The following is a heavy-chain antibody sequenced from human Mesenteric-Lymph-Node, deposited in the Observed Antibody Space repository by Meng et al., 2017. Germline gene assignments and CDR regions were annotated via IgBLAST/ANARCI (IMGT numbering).Heavy chain of an antibody. CDR2: ISSSGSTI. D-gene: IGHD3-22*01. CDR1: GFTFSNYE. CDR3: ARGGERITMIVVVITTWYFDL. V-gene: IGHV3-48*03. Sequence: GESLKISCAASGFTFSNYEVNWVRQAPGKGLEWVSYISSSGSTIYYADSVKGRFTISRDNAKNSLYLQMNSLRAEDTAVYYCARGGERITMIVVVITTWYFDLWGRGTLVTVSS. J-gene: IGHJ2*01.